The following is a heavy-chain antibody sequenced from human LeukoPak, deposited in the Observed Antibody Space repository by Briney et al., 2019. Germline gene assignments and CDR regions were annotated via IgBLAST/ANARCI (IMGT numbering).Heavy chain of an antibody. J-gene: IGHJ5*02. V-gene: IGHV3-7*05. CDR3: VRGSSGTVVRGVSWAWFDP. CDR2: IKPDGSGK. CDR1: GFTLSTYW. D-gene: IGHD3-10*01. Sequence: PGGSLRLSCVASGFTLSTYWMTWVRQAPGKGLEWVANIKPDGSGKYFVDSVRGRFTISRDNVKNSLYLQMNSLRAEDTAVYYYVRGSSGTVVRGVSWAWFDPWGQGTLVTVSS.